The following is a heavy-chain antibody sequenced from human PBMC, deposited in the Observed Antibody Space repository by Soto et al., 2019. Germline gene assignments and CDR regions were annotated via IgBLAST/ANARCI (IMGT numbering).Heavy chain of an antibody. CDR1: GYTFTSYG. CDR2: ISAYNGDT. D-gene: IGHD3-22*01. V-gene: IGHV1-18*04. Sequence: ASVKVSCKASGYTFTSYGISWVRQAPGQGLEWMGWISAYNGDTNYAQKLQGRVTMTTDTSTSTAYMELRSLRSDDTAVYYCARDHPYYYDSSGDRDNWFDPWGQGTLVTVSS. J-gene: IGHJ5*02. CDR3: ARDHPYYYDSSGDRDNWFDP.